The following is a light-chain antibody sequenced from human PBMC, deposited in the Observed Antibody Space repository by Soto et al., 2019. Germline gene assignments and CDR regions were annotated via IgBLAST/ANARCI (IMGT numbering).Light chain of an antibody. J-gene: IGKJ2*01. CDR2: GAS. CDR1: QTVSSTY. CDR3: QLYGSSPLYT. V-gene: IGKV3-20*01. Sequence: ETVLTQSPGTLSLSPGERVTLSCRTSQTVSSTYLAWYQQKPGQAPRLLIYGASSRATGIPDRFTGSTSGTDFSPTISSLEPEDFAVYYCQLYGSSPLYTFGQGTKLEIK.